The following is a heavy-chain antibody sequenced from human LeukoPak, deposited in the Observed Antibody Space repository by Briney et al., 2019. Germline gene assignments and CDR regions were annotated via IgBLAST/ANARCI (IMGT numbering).Heavy chain of an antibody. J-gene: IGHJ4*02. CDR2: ICYDGSKK. V-gene: IGHV3-33*06. D-gene: IGHD4-11*01. CDR1: GFTFSNYG. CDR3: AKILPDTVTADY. Sequence: PGRSLRLSCAASGFTFSNYGMNWVRQAPGKGLEWVAVICYDGSKKYHADSVKGRFTISRDNSKNTLYLQMNSLRAEDTAVYYCAKILPDTVTADYWGQGTLVTVSS.